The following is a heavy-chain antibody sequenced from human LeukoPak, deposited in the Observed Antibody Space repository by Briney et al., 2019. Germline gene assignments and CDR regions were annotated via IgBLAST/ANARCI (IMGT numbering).Heavy chain of an antibody. CDR2: IYTSGST. J-gene: IGHJ4*02. CDR3: TRGGDFGYYDAY. Sequence: KLSETISLTCDVSGVSVSAYYWSWIRQPAGKGLDFIGRIYTSGSTSYNPSLKRRVTVSVDTSKNQVFLKMTSVTAADTAVYYCTRGGDFGYYDAYWGQGNPVSVSS. D-gene: IGHD3-10*01. CDR1: GVSVSAYY. V-gene: IGHV4-4*07.